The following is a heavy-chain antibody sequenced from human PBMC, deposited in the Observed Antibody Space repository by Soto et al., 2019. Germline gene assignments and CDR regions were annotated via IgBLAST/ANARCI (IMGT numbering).Heavy chain of an antibody. CDR1: GGPFSGYY. V-gene: IGHV4-34*01. D-gene: IGHD5-18*01. CDR2: INHSGST. Sequence: PSENLSLTCAVYGGPFSGYYWSWIRQPPGKGLEWIGEINHSGSTNYNPSLKSRVTISVDTSKNQFSLKLSSVTAADTAVYYCARGGGYSYGVDYWGQGTLGTV. CDR3: ARGGGYSYGVDY. J-gene: IGHJ4*02.